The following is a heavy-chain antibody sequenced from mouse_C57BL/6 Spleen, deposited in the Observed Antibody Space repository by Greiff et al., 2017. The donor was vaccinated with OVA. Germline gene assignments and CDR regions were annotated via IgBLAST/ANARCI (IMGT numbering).Heavy chain of an antibody. CDR2: INPSNGGT. J-gene: IGHJ3*01. Sequence: QVQLKQPGTELVKPGASVKLSCKASGYTFTSYWMHWVKQRPGQGLEWIGNINPSNGGTNYNEKFKSKATLTVDKSSSTAYMQVSRLTSGDPWVQFCASDYGYDECSYRGQGTLVTVSA. D-gene: IGHD2-2*01. V-gene: IGHV1-53*01. CDR1: GYTFTSYW. CDR3: ASDYGYDECSY.